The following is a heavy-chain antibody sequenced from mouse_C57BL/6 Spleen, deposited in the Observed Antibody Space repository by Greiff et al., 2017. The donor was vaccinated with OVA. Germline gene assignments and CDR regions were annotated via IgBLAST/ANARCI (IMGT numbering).Heavy chain of an antibody. D-gene: IGHD2-5*01. V-gene: IGHV1-69*01. CDR3: AIGGNYSNYGYAMDY. J-gene: IGHJ4*01. CDR2: IDPSDSYT. CDR1: GYTFTSYW. Sequence: QVQLKQPGAELVMPGASVKLSCKASGYTFTSYWMHWVKQRPGQGLEWIGEIDPSDSYTNYNQKFKGKSTLTVDKSSSTAYMQLSSLTSEDSAVYYCAIGGNYSNYGYAMDYWGQGTSVTVSS.